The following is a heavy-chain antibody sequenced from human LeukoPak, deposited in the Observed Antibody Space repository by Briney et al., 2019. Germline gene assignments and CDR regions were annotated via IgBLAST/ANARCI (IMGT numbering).Heavy chain of an antibody. D-gene: IGHD1-26*01. J-gene: IGHJ4*02. Sequence: ASVKASCKASGDTFSRYAISWVRQAPGQGLEWMGRIIPSLDIPNYPQKFQGRVTITADKSTSTAYMEVRSLGSEDTAVYYCARSVGGATTPRFDYWGQGTLVTVSS. V-gene: IGHV1-69*04. CDR3: ARSVGGATTPRFDY. CDR2: IIPSLDIP. CDR1: GDTFSRYA.